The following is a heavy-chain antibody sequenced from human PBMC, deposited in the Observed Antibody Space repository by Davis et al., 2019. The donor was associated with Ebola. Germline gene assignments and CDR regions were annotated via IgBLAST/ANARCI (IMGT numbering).Heavy chain of an antibody. Sequence: ASVKVSCRASGYIFTNYDINWVRQAPGQGLEWMGIINPSGGSTSYAQKFQGRVTMTRDTSTSTVYMELSSLRSEDTAVYYCARGPPYYYGSGTPFDYWGQGTLVTVSS. V-gene: IGHV1-46*01. CDR2: INPSGGST. CDR1: GYIFTNYD. D-gene: IGHD3-10*01. CDR3: ARGPPYYYGSGTPFDY. J-gene: IGHJ4*02.